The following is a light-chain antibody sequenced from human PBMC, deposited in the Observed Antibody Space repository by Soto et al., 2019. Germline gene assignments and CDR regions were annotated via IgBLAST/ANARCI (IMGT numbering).Light chain of an antibody. V-gene: IGKV1-9*01. Sequence: DIQLTQSPSFLSASVGDRVTITRRASQGISSYLAWYQQKPGKAPKLLIYAASTLQSGVPSRFSGSGSGTEFTLTISSLQPADFATYYCQQLNSYPLTFGGGTKVEIK. J-gene: IGKJ4*01. CDR3: QQLNSYPLT. CDR1: QGISSY. CDR2: AAS.